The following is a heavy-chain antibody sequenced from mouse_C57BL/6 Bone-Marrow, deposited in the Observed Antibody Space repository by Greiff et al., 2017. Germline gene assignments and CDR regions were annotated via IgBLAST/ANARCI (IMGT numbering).Heavy chain of an antibody. CDR2: INPNNGGT. V-gene: IGHV1-22*01. Sequence: EVQLQQSGPELVKPGASVKMSCKASGYTFTDYNMHWVKQSHGKSLEWIGYINPNNGGTSYNQKFKGKATLTVNKSSSTAYMELRSLTSEDSAVYYCANYAHSWYFDVWGTGTTVTVSS. D-gene: IGHD6-5*01. CDR1: GYTFTDYN. J-gene: IGHJ1*03. CDR3: ANYAHSWYFDV.